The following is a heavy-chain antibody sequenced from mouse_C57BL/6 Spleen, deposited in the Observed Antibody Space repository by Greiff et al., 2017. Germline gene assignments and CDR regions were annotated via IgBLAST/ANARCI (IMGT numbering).Heavy chain of an antibody. CDR1: GYTFTSYW. J-gene: IGHJ4*01. D-gene: IGHD1-1*01. CDR2: IHPNSGST. Sequence: QVQLQQPGAELVKPGASVKLSCKASGYTFTSYWMHWVKQRPGQGLEWIGMIHPNSGSTNYNEKFKSKATLTVDKSSSTAYMQLSSLTSEDSAVYYCASAPIYYDGSGCGAVDYWGQGTSVTVSS. CDR3: ASAPIYYDGSGCGAVDY. V-gene: IGHV1-64*01.